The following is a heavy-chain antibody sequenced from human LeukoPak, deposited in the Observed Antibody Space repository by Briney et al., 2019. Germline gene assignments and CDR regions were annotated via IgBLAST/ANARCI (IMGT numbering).Heavy chain of an antibody. D-gene: IGHD5-18*01. CDR3: AKDGIVDTAMVNWFDP. V-gene: IGHV3-23*01. J-gene: IGHJ5*02. Sequence: PGGSLRLSCAASGFTFSSYAMSWVRQAPGKGLEWVSAISGSGGSTYYADSVKGRFTISRDNSKNTLYLKMNSLRAEDTAVYYCAKDGIVDTAMVNWFDPWGQGTLVTVSS. CDR2: ISGSGGST. CDR1: GFTFSSYA.